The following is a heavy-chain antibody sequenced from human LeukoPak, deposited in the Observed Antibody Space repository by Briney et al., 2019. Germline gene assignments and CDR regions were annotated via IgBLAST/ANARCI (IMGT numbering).Heavy chain of an antibody. J-gene: IGHJ4*02. V-gene: IGHV3-15*01. CDR1: GLSISNDW. CDR3: TLIQGWGSGSYYRDF. CDR2: VKSKGAGETT. D-gene: IGHD3-10*01. Sequence: PGGSLRLSCAASGLSISNDWMSWVRQAPGKGLEWVARVKSKGAGETTDYAAPVKGRFTISRDDSKNTLYLQMNSLKTEDTAVYYCTLIQGWGSGSYYRDFWGQGTLVTVS.